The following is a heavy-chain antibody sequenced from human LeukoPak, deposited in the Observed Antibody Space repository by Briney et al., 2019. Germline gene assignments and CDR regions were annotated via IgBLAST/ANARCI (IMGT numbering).Heavy chain of an antibody. V-gene: IGHV3-7*05. D-gene: IGHD2-15*01. Sequence: GGSLRLSCAASGFTFTAYSMTWVRQAPGRGLEWVARIKEDGTDIHYVDSVKGRFTISRDNPKNSLYLQMNSLRAEDTAVYYCAREWWYLDYWGQGTLVTVSS. CDR1: GFTFTAYS. CDR2: IKEDGTDI. CDR3: AREWWYLDY. J-gene: IGHJ4*02.